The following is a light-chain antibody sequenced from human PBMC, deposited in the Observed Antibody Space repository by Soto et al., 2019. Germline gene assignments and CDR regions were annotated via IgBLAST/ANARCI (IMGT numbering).Light chain of an antibody. CDR2: KAS. J-gene: IGKJ1*01. Sequence: DIQMTQSPTSLYASVGDRVTITCRASQAIRTDLAWYQQKPGKAPKLLIYKASSLESGVPSRFSGSGSGTEFTLTISSLQPDDFATYYCQQYNSYRWTFGQGTKVDIK. CDR1: QAIRTD. V-gene: IGKV1-5*03. CDR3: QQYNSYRWT.